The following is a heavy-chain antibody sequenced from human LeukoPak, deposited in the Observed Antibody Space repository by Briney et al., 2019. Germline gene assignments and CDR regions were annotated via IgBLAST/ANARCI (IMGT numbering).Heavy chain of an antibody. J-gene: IGHJ5*02. CDR2: INHSGST. Sequence: SETLSLTCAVYGGSFSGYYWNWIRQPPGKGLEWIGEINHSGSTNYNPSLKSRVTISVDTSKNQFSLKLSSVTAADTAVYYCARAASGYDGYWFDPWGQGTLVTVSS. CDR3: ARAASGYDGYWFDP. CDR1: GGSFSGYY. D-gene: IGHD5-12*01. V-gene: IGHV4-34*09.